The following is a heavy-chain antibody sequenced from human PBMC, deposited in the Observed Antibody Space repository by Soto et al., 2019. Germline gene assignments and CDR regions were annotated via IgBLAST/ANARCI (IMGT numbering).Heavy chain of an antibody. J-gene: IGHJ6*02. V-gene: IGHV3-53*01. Sequence: GGSLRLSCAASGFTVSSNYMSWVRQAPGKGLEWVSVIYSGGSTYYADSVKGRFTISRDNSKNTLYLQMNSLRAEDTAVYYCARDQVPDPDFSTHKTQSTEDYGMDVWGQGTTVTVSS. CDR1: GFTVSSNY. CDR3: ARDQVPDPDFSTHKTQSTEDYGMDV. D-gene: IGHD3-3*01. CDR2: IYSGGST.